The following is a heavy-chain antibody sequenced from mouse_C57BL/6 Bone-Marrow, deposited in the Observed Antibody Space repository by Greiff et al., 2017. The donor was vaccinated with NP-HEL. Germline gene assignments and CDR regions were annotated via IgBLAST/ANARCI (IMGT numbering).Heavy chain of an antibody. V-gene: IGHV1-72*01. CDR1: GYTFTSYW. CDR2: IDPNSGGT. CDR3: ARGNLYFDY. Sequence: QVHVKQPGAELVKPGASVKLSCKASGYTFTSYWMHWVKQRPGRGLEWIGRIDPNSGGTKYNEKFKSKATLTVDKPSSTAYMQLNSLTSEDSAVYYYARGNLYFDYWGQGTTLTVSS. J-gene: IGHJ2*01.